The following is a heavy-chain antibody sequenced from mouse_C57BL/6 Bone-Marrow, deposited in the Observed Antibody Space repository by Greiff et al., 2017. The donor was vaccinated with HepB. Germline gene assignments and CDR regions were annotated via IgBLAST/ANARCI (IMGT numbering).Heavy chain of an antibody. CDR3: ARWGGSSRWYFDV. V-gene: IGHV1-4*01. Sequence: VQVVESGAELARPGASVKMSCKASGYTFTSYTMHWVKQRPGQGLEWIGYINPSSGYTKYNQKFKDKATLTADKSSSTAYMQLSSLTSEDSAVYDCARWGGSSRWYFDVWGTGTTVTVSS. CDR2: INPSSGYT. J-gene: IGHJ1*03. D-gene: IGHD1-1*01. CDR1: GYTFTSYT.